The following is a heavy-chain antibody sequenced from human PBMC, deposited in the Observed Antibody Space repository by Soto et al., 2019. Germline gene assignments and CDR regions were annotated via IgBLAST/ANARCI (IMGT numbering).Heavy chain of an antibody. Sequence: QITLKESGPTLVKPTQTLTLTCTVSGFSLNTYGVGVGWIRQPPGKALEWLALIYWDDDKRCSPSLKSRLTINMDAPKTQMVLTMTNMDPVGSVKYYCARALGSWGAYYVDYWGQGTLVTVSS. CDR3: ARALGSWGAYYVDY. V-gene: IGHV2-5*02. CDR1: GFSLNTYGVG. J-gene: IGHJ4*02. D-gene: IGHD3-16*01. CDR2: IYWDDDK.